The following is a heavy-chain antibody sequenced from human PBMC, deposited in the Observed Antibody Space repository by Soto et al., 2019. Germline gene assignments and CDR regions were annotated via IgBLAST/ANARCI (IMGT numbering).Heavy chain of an antibody. D-gene: IGHD1-1*01. V-gene: IGHV4-61*01. Sequence: SETLSLICTVSGGSVSSGSYYWSWIRQPPGKGLEWIGYIYYSGSTNYNPSLKSRVTISVDTSKNQFSLKLSSVTAADTAVYYCARVRDWFDPWGQGTLVTVSS. CDR1: GGSVSSGSYY. CDR3: ARVRDWFDP. CDR2: IYYSGST. J-gene: IGHJ5*02.